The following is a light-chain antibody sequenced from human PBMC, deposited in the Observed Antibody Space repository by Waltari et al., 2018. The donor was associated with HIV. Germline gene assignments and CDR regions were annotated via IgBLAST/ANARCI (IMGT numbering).Light chain of an antibody. V-gene: IGLV1-47*01. CDR1: SSNIGKNN. CDR3: AAWDDSLSAVL. J-gene: IGLJ2*01. Sequence: SALTQPPSASETPGQSVTISCSRSSSNIGKNNVYWYQHLPGTAPKLLMYKNSQRPSGVPGRFSGSKSGTSASLAISGLRSEDEADYYCAAWDDSLSAVLFGGGTKVTVL. CDR2: KNS.